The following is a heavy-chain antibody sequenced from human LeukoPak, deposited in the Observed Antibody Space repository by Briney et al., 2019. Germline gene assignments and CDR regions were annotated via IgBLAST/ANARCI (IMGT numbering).Heavy chain of an antibody. CDR1: GFTFSSYG. V-gene: IGHV3-30*02. D-gene: IGHD2-8*01. CDR3: ARWWMPYYYYMDV. CDR2: IRYDGSNK. J-gene: IGHJ6*03. Sequence: GGSLRLSCAASGFTFSSYGMHWVRQAPGKGLEWVAFIRYDGSNKYYADSVKGRFTISRDNAKNSLYLQMNSLRAEDTAVYYCARWWMPYYYYMDVWGKGTTVTVSS.